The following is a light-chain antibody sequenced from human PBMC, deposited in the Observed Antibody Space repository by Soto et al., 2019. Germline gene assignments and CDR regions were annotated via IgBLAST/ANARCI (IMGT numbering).Light chain of an antibody. V-gene: IGKV3-20*01. CDR3: QQYDTSARYI. CDR2: ATS. J-gene: IGKJ2*01. Sequence: IVLTQSPGTLSLSPGERATLSCRASQDLNTRYSAWYQQKRGQPPSLLIFATSTRASGIPDRFSGSGSGRDFTLTISSLEPEDSAVYFCQQYDTSARYIFGQGTSLDIK. CDR1: QDLNTRY.